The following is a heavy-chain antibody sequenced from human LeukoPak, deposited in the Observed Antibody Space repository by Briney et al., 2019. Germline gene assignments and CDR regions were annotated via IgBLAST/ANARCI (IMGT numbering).Heavy chain of an antibody. CDR1: GFTFSNYG. J-gene: IGHJ4*02. CDR2: ISSSGSTI. V-gene: IGHV3-48*04. Sequence: GGSLRLSCAASGFTFSNYGMSWVRQAPGKGLEWVSYISSSGSTIYYADSVKGRFTISRDNAKNSLYLQMNSLRAEDTAVYYCAIDSSSSVSDWGQGTLVTVSS. D-gene: IGHD6-6*01. CDR3: AIDSSSSVSD.